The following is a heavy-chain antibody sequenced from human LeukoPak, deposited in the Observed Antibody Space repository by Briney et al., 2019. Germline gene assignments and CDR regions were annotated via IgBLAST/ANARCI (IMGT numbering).Heavy chain of an antibody. J-gene: IGHJ4*02. Sequence: SETLSLTCAVYGGSFSGYYWSWIRQPPGKGLEWIGEINHSGSTNYNPSLKSRVTISVDTSKNQFSLKLSSVTAADTAVYYCAARTDRLLIDYWGQGTLVTVSS. V-gene: IGHV4-34*01. CDR3: AARTDRLLIDY. D-gene: IGHD1-14*01. CDR1: GGSFSGYY. CDR2: INHSGST.